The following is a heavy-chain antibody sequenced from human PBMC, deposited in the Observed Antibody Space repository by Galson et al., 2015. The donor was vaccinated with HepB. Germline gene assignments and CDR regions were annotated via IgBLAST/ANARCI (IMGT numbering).Heavy chain of an antibody. Sequence: SLRLSCAASGFTFSRYGMHWVRQAPGKGLEWVAVISYDGSNKYYADSVKGRFTISRDNSKNTLYLQMNSLRAEDTAVYYCAKVVRRWTDIVVVPAADYWGQGTLVTVSS. V-gene: IGHV3-30*18. J-gene: IGHJ4*02. D-gene: IGHD2-2*01. CDR1: GFTFSRYG. CDR2: ISYDGSNK. CDR3: AKVVRRWTDIVVVPAADY.